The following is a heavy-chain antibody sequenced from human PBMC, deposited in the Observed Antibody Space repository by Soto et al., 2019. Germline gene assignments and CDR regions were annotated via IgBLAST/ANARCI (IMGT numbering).Heavy chain of an antibody. J-gene: IGHJ4*02. CDR1: GGSFSGYY. V-gene: IGHV4-34*01. CDR3: AGRRKAATLFSVY. CDR2: INHSGST. D-gene: IGHD2-15*01. Sequence: PSETLSLTCAVYGGSFSGYYWSWIRQPPGRGLEWIGEINHSGSTNYNPSLKSRVTISVDTSKNQFSLKLSSVTAADTAVYYCAGRRKAATLFSVYWGQGALVTVS.